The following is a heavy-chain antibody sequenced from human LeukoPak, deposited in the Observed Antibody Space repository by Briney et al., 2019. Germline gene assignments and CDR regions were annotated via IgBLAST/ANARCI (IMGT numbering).Heavy chain of an antibody. V-gene: IGHV1-18*01. CDR1: GYTFTSYG. J-gene: IGHJ4*02. Sequence: GASVKVSCKASGYTFTSYGISWVRQAPGQGLEWMGWISAYNGNTNYAQKLQGRVTMTTDTFTSTAYMELRSLRSDDTAVYYCARAEGDGCSYGGTPFDYWGQGTLVTVSS. D-gene: IGHD5-18*01. CDR2: ISAYNGNT. CDR3: ARAEGDGCSYGGTPFDY.